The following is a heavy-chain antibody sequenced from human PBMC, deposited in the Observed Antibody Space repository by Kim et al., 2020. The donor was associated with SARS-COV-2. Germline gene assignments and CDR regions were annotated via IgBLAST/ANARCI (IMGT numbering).Heavy chain of an antibody. V-gene: IGHV4-4*02. J-gene: IGHJ4*02. CDR3: AREGTPDLYSGSRYFDY. Sequence: RKSRVTISVDQSKNQFSLKLTSVTAADTAVYYCAREGTPDLYSGSRYFDYWGQGTLVTVSS. D-gene: IGHD6-13*01.